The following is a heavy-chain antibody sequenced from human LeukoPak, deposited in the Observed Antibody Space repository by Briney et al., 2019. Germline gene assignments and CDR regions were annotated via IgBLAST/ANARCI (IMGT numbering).Heavy chain of an antibody. J-gene: IGHJ4*02. CDR3: AREGECSGGSCYFFDY. Sequence: PSETLSLACAVSGGSISSGGYSWSWIRQPPGKGLEWIGYIYHSGSTYYNPSLKSRVTISVDRSKNQFSLKLSSVTAADTAVYYCAREGECSGGSCYFFDYWGQGTLVTVSS. V-gene: IGHV4-30-2*01. D-gene: IGHD2-15*01. CDR2: IYHSGST. CDR1: GGSISSGGYS.